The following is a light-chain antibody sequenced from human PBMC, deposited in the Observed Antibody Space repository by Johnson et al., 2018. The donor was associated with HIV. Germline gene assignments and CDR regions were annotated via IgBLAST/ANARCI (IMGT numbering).Light chain of an antibody. CDR2: ESN. Sequence: SVLTQPPSVSAAPGQKVTISCSGSSSNIGNDYVSWYQQLPGTAPKLLIYESNKRPSGIPDRFSGSKSGTSATLGITGLQTGDEADYYCGNGDTRLSVLYVFGSGTKVTGL. J-gene: IGLJ1*01. V-gene: IGLV1-51*02. CDR1: SSNIGNDY. CDR3: GNGDTRLSVLYV.